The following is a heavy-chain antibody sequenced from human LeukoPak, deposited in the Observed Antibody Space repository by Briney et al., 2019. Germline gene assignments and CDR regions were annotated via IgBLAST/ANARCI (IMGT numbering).Heavy chain of an antibody. CDR3: ASSTVGYSSGWQKTYYYYYGMDV. CDR2: IYPGDSDT. V-gene: IGHV5-51*01. D-gene: IGHD6-19*01. CDR1: GYSFTSYW. Sequence: GESLKISCKGSGYSFTSYWIGWVRQMPGKGLEWMGIIYPGDSDTRYSPSFQGQVTISADKSISTAYLQWSSLKASDTAMYYCASSTVGYSSGWQKTYYYYYGMDVWGQGTTVTVSS. J-gene: IGHJ6*02.